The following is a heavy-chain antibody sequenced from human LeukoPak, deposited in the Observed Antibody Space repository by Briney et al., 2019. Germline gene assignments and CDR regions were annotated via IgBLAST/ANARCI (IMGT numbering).Heavy chain of an antibody. V-gene: IGHV4-34*01. CDR2: INHSGST. Sequence: SETLSLTCAVYGGSFSGYHWSWIRQPPGKGLEWIGEINHSGSTNYNPSLKSRVTISVDTSKNQFSLKLSSVTAADTAVYYCARGSGSSNSLYYYYYMDVWGKGTTVTVSS. CDR3: ARGSGSSNSLYYYYYMDV. D-gene: IGHD4-23*01. CDR1: GGSFSGYH. J-gene: IGHJ6*03.